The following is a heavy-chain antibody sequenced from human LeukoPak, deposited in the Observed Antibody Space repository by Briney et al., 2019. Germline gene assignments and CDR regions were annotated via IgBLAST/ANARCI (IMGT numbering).Heavy chain of an antibody. J-gene: IGHJ3*02. V-gene: IGHV4-59*01. CDR1: GGSISSDH. CDR3: ARKNDFET. Sequence: PSETLSLTCSVSGGSISSDHWNWIRQTPGKGLEWIGCIYYSGRTYYNPSLKSRVTISVDMSKSQFSLRLTSVTAADTAVYYCARKNDFETWGQGTLVTVSS. CDR2: IYYSGRT. D-gene: IGHD2/OR15-2a*01.